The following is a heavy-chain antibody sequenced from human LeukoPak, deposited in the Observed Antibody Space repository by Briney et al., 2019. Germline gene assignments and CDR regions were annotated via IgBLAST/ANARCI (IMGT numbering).Heavy chain of an antibody. CDR2: IIPIFGTA. Sequence: SVKVSCKASGGTFSSYAISWVRQAPGQGLEWMGGIIPIFGTANYAQKFQGRVTITTDESTSTAYMELSSLRSEDTAVYYCARTITMVRGVPDYYSYMDVWGKGTTVTVSS. D-gene: IGHD3-10*01. V-gene: IGHV1-69*05. J-gene: IGHJ6*03. CDR1: GGTFSSYA. CDR3: ARTITMVRGVPDYYSYMDV.